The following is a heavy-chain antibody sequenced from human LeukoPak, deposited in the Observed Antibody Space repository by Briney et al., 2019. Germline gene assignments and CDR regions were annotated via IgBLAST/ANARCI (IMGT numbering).Heavy chain of an antibody. CDR3: ARVSPTIAAAGTWADAFDI. Sequence: SVKLSCKASGGTWSSYTISWVRQAPGQGLEWMGRIILILGIANYAQKFQGRVTITADKSTSTAYMELSRLRSEDTAVYDCARVSPTIAAAGTWADAFDIWGQGTMVTVSS. CDR2: IILILGIA. CDR1: GGTWSSYT. J-gene: IGHJ3*02. V-gene: IGHV1-69*02. D-gene: IGHD6-13*01.